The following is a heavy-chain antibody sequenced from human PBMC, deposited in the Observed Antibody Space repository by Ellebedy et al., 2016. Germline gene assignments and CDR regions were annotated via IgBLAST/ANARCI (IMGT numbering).Heavy chain of an antibody. CDR1: GYTFTSFA. D-gene: IGHD6-19*01. Sequence: ASVKVSCKTSGYTFTSFAVHWVRQAPGQSLEWMGYINAGTDYTKYSQKFQGRVTITRDTSARTAYMELRSLRSDDTAVYYCARDGQQWLVPRRNWFDPWGQGTLVTVSS. CDR2: INAGTDYT. J-gene: IGHJ5*02. V-gene: IGHV1-3*01. CDR3: ARDGQQWLVPRRNWFDP.